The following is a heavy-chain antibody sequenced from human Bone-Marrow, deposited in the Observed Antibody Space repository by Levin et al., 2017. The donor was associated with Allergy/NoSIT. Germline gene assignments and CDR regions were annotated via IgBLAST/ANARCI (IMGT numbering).Heavy chain of an antibody. V-gene: IGHV4-4*02. CDR2: IYHSGST. Sequence: SSETLSLTCAVSGGSISSSNWWSWVRQPPGKGLEWIGEIYHSGSTNYNPSLKSRVTISVDKSKNQFSLKLSSVTAADTAVYYCARVFKFRDTALFDYWGQGTLVTVSS. J-gene: IGHJ4*02. CDR3: ARVFKFRDTALFDY. CDR1: GGSISSSNW. D-gene: IGHD5-18*01.